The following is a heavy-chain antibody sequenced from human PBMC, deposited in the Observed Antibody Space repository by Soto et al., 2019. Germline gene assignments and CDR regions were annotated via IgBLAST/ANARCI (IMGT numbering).Heavy chain of an antibody. Sequence: QVQLVQSGAEVKKPGASVKVSCKTSGYSFSEFPMHWVRQAPGQGLEWMGWVNPSNGNTNYAQDFQGRVTMTRDASTKTVYMELSSLTSDDTSTVYCARENWHFDYWGQGTLITVSS. CDR3: ARENWHFDY. CDR1: GYSFSEFP. J-gene: IGHJ4*02. V-gene: IGHV1-2*02. CDR2: VNPSNGNT.